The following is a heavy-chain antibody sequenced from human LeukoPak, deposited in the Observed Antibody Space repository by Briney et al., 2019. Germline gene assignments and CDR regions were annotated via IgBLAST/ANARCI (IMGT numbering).Heavy chain of an antibody. CDR1: GFTFSSYS. CDR3: ARDPYCSSTSCLGFDY. D-gene: IGHD2-2*01. Sequence: GGALRLSCAASGFTFSSYSMNWVRQAPGKGLEWVSSISSSSRYIHYADSVKGRFTISRDTAKNSLYLQMNSLRAEDTAVYYCARDPYCSSTSCLGFDYWGQGTLVTVSS. J-gene: IGHJ4*02. CDR2: ISSSSRYI. V-gene: IGHV3-21*01.